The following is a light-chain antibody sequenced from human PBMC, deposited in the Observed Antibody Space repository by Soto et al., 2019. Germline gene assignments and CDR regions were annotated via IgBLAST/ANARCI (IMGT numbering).Light chain of an antibody. CDR2: LDS. CDR3: MQALQTPIT. J-gene: IGKJ5*01. V-gene: IGKV2-28*01. CDR1: QRLVHSPGSNY. Sequence: DIVMPQSPLSLPVNPCEPASISLRASQRLVHSPGSNYLDWSVQKPGQSPKLLIYLDSNRASGVPDRFSASGSGTNFTLKSSRVEAEDVGVYYCMQALQTPITFGQGTPLENK.